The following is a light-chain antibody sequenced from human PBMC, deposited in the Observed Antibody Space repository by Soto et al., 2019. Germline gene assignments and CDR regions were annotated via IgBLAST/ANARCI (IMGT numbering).Light chain of an antibody. V-gene: IGKV3-15*01. CDR3: QKYNSAPLT. CDR2: GAS. CDR1: HSVDGY. Sequence: IKQSPITASLSPGESATLSCRASHSVDGYLAWYQQKPGQAPRLLIYGASTRATGVTARFRGGGSGTEFTLTISSLQSEDVAAYYCQKYNSAPLTFGGGTKVDIK. J-gene: IGKJ4*01.